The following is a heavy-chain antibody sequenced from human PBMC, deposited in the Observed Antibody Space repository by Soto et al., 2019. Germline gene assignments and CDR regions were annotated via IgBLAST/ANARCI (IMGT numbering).Heavy chain of an antibody. CDR2: IDDGGST. CDR1: GVSSGNYK. J-gene: IGHJ6*02. D-gene: IGHD3-10*01. CDR3: GSQGFGNLHGLVDV. V-gene: IGHV4-59*08. Sequence: QVQLQESGPGLVNPSETLSLTCTVSGVSSGNYKWSWIRQSPGKGLEWIGYIDDGGSTSYNPSLKSRVTMSVDTSTRQFSLNLRSVTAADTAVYYCGSQGFGNLHGLVDVWGQGTTVTVSS.